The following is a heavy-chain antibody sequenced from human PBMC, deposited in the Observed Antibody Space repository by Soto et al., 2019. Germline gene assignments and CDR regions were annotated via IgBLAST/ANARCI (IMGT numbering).Heavy chain of an antibody. CDR2: IYPGDSDT. J-gene: IGHJ6*02. V-gene: IGHV5-51*01. Sequence: GESLKISCKASGYSFTSHWIGWVRQVPGKGLEWMGIIYPGDSDTRYSPSFQGQVTFSADKSISTAYLQWSSLKASDTAIYYCARRSQDFYYSIDVWGQGTTVTVSS. CDR3: ARRSQDFYYSIDV. CDR1: GYSFTSHW.